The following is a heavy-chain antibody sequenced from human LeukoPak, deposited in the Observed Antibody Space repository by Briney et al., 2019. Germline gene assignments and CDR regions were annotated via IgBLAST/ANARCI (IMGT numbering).Heavy chain of an antibody. D-gene: IGHD3-3*01. CDR2: IIPILGIA. J-gene: IGHJ4*02. Sequence: ASVKVSCKASGGTFSSYTISWVRQAPGQGLEWMGRIIPILGIANYAQKFQGRVTITADKSTSTAYMELSSLGSEGTAVYYCARDGWNDFWSGEPFDYWGQGTLVTVSS. CDR1: GGTFSSYT. CDR3: ARDGWNDFWSGEPFDY. V-gene: IGHV1-69*04.